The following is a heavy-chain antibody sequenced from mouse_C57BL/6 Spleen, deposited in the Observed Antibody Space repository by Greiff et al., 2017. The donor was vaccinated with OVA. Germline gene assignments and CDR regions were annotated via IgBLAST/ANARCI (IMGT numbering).Heavy chain of an antibody. V-gene: IGHV1-18*01. CDR2: INPNNGGT. D-gene: IGHD2-4*01. CDR3: ARKGIYYDYDDAMDY. J-gene: IGHJ4*01. CDR1: GYTFTDYN. Sequence: EVMLVESGPELVKPGASVKIPCKASGYTFTDYNMDWVKQSHGKSLEWIGDINPNNGGTIYNQKFKGKATLTVDKSSSTAYMELRSLTSEDTAVYYCARKGIYYDYDDAMDYWGQGTSVTVSS.